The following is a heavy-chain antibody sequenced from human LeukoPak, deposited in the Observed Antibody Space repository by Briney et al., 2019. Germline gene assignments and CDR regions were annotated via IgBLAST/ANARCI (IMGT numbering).Heavy chain of an antibody. Sequence: GRSLRLSCAASGFTFDDYAMHRVRQAPGKGLEWVSGISWNSGSIGYADSVKGRFTISRDNAKNSLYLQMNSLRAEDMALYYCAKDIMRVYYDSSGAFDYWGQGTLVTVSS. CDR3: AKDIMRVYYDSSGAFDY. CDR1: GFTFDDYA. CDR2: ISWNSGSI. V-gene: IGHV3-9*03. J-gene: IGHJ4*02. D-gene: IGHD3-22*01.